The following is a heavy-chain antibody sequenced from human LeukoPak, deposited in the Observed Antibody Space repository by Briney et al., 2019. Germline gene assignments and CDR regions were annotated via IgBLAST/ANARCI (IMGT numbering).Heavy chain of an antibody. Sequence: PSETLSLTCAVYGGSFSGYYWSWIRQPPGKGLEWIGEINHSGSTNYNPSLKSRVTISVDTSKNQFSLKLSSVTDADTAVYYCARGGDFGVVIIGPFDYWGQGTLVTVSS. J-gene: IGHJ4*02. CDR1: GGSFSGYY. CDR3: ARGGDFGVVIIGPFDY. V-gene: IGHV4-34*01. CDR2: INHSGST. D-gene: IGHD3-3*01.